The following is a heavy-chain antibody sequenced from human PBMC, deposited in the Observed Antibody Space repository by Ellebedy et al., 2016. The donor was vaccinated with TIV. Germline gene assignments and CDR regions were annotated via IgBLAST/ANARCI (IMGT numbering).Heavy chain of an antibody. J-gene: IGHJ4*02. Sequence: GGSLRLXCAASGFAFSSYSMNWVRQAPGKGLEWVSYISDSSSTIYYADSVKGRFTISRDNAKNSLYLQMNGLRAEDTAVYYCARAGEPTVTTGGHDYWGQGTLVTVSS. CDR3: ARAGEPTVTTGGHDY. V-gene: IGHV3-48*01. CDR2: ISDSSSTI. CDR1: GFAFSSYS. D-gene: IGHD4-17*01.